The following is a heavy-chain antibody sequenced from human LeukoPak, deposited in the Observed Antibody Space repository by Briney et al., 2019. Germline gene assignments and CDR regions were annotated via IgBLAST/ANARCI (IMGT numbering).Heavy chain of an antibody. CDR3: AKAKYSSGWYKVL. Sequence: PGRSLRLSCAASGFTFSSYAMSWVRQAPGKGLEWVSAISGSGGSTYYADSVKGRFTISRDNSKNTLYLQMNSLRAEDTAVYYCAKAKYSSGWYKVLWGQGTLVTVSS. V-gene: IGHV3-23*01. D-gene: IGHD6-19*01. CDR2: ISGSGGST. J-gene: IGHJ4*02. CDR1: GFTFSSYA.